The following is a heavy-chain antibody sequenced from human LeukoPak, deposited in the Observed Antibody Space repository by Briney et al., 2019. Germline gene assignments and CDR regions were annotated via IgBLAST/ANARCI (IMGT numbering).Heavy chain of an antibody. J-gene: IGHJ4*02. CDR2: VKNDGTYR. V-gene: IGHV3-74*01. Sequence: GGSLRLSCAASGFIFSRHWMHWVRQAPGEGLVCVARVKNDGTYRDYAGSVKGRFTISRDNAKNTLYLQMNSLRVEDTSRYYCARYDDIYGLDYWGQGTVVTVSS. CDR1: GFIFSRHW. CDR3: ARYDDIYGLDY. D-gene: IGHD3-16*01.